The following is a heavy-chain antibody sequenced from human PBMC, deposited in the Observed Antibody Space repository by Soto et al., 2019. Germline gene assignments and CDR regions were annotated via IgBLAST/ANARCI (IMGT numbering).Heavy chain of an antibody. Sequence: QVQLVESGGGVVQPGRSLRLSCAASGFTFSSYGMHWVRQAPGKGLEWVAVISYDGSNKYYADSVKGRFTISRDNSKNTLYLQMNTLRAEDTAVSSCAKATYSGPLDYWGQGTLVTVSS. J-gene: IGHJ4*02. CDR3: AKATYSGPLDY. V-gene: IGHV3-30*18. CDR1: GFTFSSYG. CDR2: ISYDGSNK. D-gene: IGHD2-15*01.